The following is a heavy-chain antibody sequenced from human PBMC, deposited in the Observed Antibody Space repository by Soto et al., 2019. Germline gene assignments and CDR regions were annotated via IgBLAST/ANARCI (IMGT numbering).Heavy chain of an antibody. J-gene: IGHJ6*02. CDR1: GFTFSSYA. D-gene: IGHD6-19*01. CDR3: AKDSVAGPRYYYYYGMDV. Sequence: GGSLRLSCAASGFTFSSYAMSWVRQAPGKGLEWVSAISGSGGSTYYADSVKGRFTTSRDNSKNTLYLQMNSLRAEDTAVYYCAKDSVAGPRYYYYYGMDVWGQGTTVTVSS. CDR2: ISGSGGST. V-gene: IGHV3-23*01.